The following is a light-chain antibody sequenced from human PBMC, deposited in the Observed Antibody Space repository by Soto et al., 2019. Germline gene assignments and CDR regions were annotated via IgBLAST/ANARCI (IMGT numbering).Light chain of an antibody. CDR3: SSYTSSSTLVV. Sequence: QSALTQPASVSGSPGQSITISCTGTSSDVGGYNYVSWYQQHPGKAPKLMIYDVSNRPSGVSNPFSGSKSGNTASLTISGLQAEDEADYYCSSYTSSSTLVVFGGGTKLTVL. J-gene: IGLJ2*01. CDR1: SSDVGGYNY. V-gene: IGLV2-14*01. CDR2: DVS.